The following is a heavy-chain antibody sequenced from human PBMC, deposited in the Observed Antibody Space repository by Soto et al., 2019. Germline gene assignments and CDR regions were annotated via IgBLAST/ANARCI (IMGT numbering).Heavy chain of an antibody. D-gene: IGHD2-15*01. CDR1: VGSISSGGYY. J-gene: IGHJ5*02. CDR2: IYYSGST. Sequence: SETLSRTCTVSVGSISSGGYYWSWIRQHPGKGLEWIGYIYYSGSTYYNPSLKSRVTISVDTSKNQFSLKLSSVTAADTAVYYCATSVEPLFRWFDPWGQLTFVPLSP. CDR3: ATSVEPLFRWFDP. V-gene: IGHV4-31*03.